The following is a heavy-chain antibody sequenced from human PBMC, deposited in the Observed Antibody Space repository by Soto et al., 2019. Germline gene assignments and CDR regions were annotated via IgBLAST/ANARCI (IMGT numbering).Heavy chain of an antibody. CDR1: GGSFSGYY. CDR2: INHSGST. V-gene: IGHV4-34*01. Sequence: SETLSLTCAVYGGSFSGYYWSWIRQPPGKGLEWIGEINHSGSTNYNPSLKSRVTISVDTSKNQFSLKLSSVTAADTAVYYCARGDSSSWYGHFDYWGQGTLVTVSS. D-gene: IGHD6-13*01. J-gene: IGHJ4*02. CDR3: ARGDSSSWYGHFDY.